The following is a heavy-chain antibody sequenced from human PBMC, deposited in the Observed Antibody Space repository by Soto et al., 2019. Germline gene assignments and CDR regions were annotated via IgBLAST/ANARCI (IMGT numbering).Heavy chain of an antibody. CDR3: ATSSGSAYGLDA. CDR1: AGSISTTNW. V-gene: IGHV4-4*02. CDR2: IYHTGTT. D-gene: IGHD3-10*01. Sequence: SETLSLTCAVSAGSISTTNWYVWVRQPPGMGLEWIGEIYHTGTTTYNPSLKSRVTMSVDTSKNQFSLRLSFETAADTAVYYCATSSGSAYGLDAWGPGATVTVSS. J-gene: IGHJ6*02.